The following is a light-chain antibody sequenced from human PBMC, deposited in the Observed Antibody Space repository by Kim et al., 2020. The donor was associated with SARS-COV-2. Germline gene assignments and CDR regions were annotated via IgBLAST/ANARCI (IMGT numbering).Light chain of an antibody. CDR1: KLGDKN. CDR2: EDT. Sequence: SYELTQTPSVSVSPGQTASITCSGDKLGDKNVFWYQQKSGQSPVLVIYEDTKRPSGIPERFSGSNSGNTATLTISGTQAMDEADYYCQAWDSSNVVFGGGTKLTVL. CDR3: QAWDSSNVV. J-gene: IGLJ2*01. V-gene: IGLV3-1*01.